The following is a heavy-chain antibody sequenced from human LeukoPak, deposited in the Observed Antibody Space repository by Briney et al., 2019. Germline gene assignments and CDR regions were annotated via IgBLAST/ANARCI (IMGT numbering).Heavy chain of an antibody. CDR1: GYTLSDSH. J-gene: IGHJ3*02. CDR3: ARPIADAFDI. D-gene: IGHD6-13*01. Sequence: ASVKVSCKASGYTLSDSHLSWVRQAPGQGLQWMGWIKSNSGGIKYAQEFQGRVTMTRDTSISTAYMELSRLRSDDTAVYYCARPIADAFDIWGQGTMVTVSS. CDR2: IKSNSGGI. V-gene: IGHV1-2*02.